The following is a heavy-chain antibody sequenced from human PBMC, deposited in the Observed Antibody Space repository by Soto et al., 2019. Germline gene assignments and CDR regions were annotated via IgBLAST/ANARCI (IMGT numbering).Heavy chain of an antibody. V-gene: IGHV1-69*02. J-gene: IGHJ4*02. CDR3: ARGSIAVAGRIDY. Sequence: QVQLVQSGAEVKKPGSSVKVSCKASGGTFSSYTISWVRQAPGQGLEWMGRIIPILGIANYAQKFQGRVTINADKSTSTAYMELSSLRSEDTAVYYCARGSIAVAGRIDYWGQGTLVTVSS. CDR2: IIPILGIA. CDR1: GGTFSSYT. D-gene: IGHD6-19*01.